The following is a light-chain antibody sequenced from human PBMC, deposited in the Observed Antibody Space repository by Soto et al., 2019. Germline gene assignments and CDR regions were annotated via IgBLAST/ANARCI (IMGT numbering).Light chain of an antibody. CDR2: EES. CDR1: QAITNN. Sequence: DIHLTHSPSSLSASVGDIVTITCRASQAITNNLAWYQQKPGNPPRLLIYEESTLHSGVPSRFSGRKVGTQFILTIDSLQPEDFATYYCQQVKSYPRTFGGGTKVDIK. V-gene: IGKV1-9*01. J-gene: IGKJ4*01. CDR3: QQVKSYPRT.